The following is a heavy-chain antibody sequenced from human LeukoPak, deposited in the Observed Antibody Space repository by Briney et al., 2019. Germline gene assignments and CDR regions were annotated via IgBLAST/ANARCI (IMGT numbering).Heavy chain of an antibody. J-gene: IGHJ4*02. CDR2: LNYSGST. V-gene: IGHV4-59*04. CDR1: GGSISSYH. Sequence: PSETLSLTCTVSGGSISSYHWSWIRQPPGKGLEWIGYLNYSGSTYYNPSLKSRVTISVDTSKNQFSLKLSSVTAADTAVYYCARHSRSYSSGWYGVYWGQGTLVTVSS. D-gene: IGHD6-19*01. CDR3: ARHSRSYSSGWYGVY.